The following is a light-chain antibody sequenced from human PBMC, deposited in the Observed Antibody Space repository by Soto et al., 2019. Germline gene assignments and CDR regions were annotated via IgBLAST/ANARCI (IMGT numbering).Light chain of an antibody. CDR2: DAS. V-gene: IGKV1-5*01. J-gene: IGKJ1*01. CDR3: QQYSSFSRT. Sequence: TQSPATLSLSPGERATLSCRASQSIHTSLAWFQQKPGKAPDLLVYDASSLESGVPSRFSGSGSGTEFTLTISSLQPDDFATFYCQQYSSFSRTFGQGTKVDIK. CDR1: QSIHTS.